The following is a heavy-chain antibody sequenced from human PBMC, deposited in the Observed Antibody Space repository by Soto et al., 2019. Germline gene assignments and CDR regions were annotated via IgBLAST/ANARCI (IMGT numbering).Heavy chain of an antibody. CDR2: IHGDGGKI. CDR3: ARDFYGGYTYGPGDY. J-gene: IGHJ4*02. CDR1: GFMFSAYW. V-gene: IGHV3-7*01. Sequence: EVQLVESGGGLVQPGGSLRLSCAASGFMFSAYWMSWVRQAPGKGLEWVANIHGDGGKIYYVDSVKGRFTISRDNAKRSLYLQMNSLRAEDTVVYYCARDFYGGYTYGPGDYWGQGALVAVSS. D-gene: IGHD5-18*01.